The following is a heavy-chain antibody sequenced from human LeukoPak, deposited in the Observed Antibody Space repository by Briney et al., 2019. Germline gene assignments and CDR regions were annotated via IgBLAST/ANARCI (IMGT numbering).Heavy chain of an antibody. V-gene: IGHV1-3*01. CDR2: INAGNGNT. CDR1: GYTFTSYA. D-gene: IGHD4-17*01. J-gene: IGHJ6*04. CDR3: ARDAHMTTVTSGYYYGMDV. Sequence: ASVKVSCKASGYTFTSYAMHWVGQAPGQRLEWMGWINAGNGNTKYSQKFQGRVTITRDTSASTAYMELSSLRSEDTAVYYCARDAHMTTVTSGYYYGMDVWGKGTTVTVSS.